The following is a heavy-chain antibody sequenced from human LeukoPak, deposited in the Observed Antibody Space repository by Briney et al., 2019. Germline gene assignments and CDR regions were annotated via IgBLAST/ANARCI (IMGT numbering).Heavy chain of an antibody. Sequence: GGSLRLSCAASGFSFSDYYMSWVRQAPGKGLEWISYISNSGSTIYYADSVKGRFTISRDNAKNSLYLQMNSLRVEDTAVYYCVRNLAVAGTCFDSWGQGTLVTVSS. CDR1: GFSFSDYY. CDR2: ISNSGSTI. J-gene: IGHJ4*02. V-gene: IGHV3-11*01. D-gene: IGHD6-19*01. CDR3: VRNLAVAGTCFDS.